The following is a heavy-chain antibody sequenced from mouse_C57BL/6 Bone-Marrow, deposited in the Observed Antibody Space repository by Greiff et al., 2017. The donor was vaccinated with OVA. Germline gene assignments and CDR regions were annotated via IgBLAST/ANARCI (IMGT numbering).Heavy chain of an antibody. CDR3: AREGTAQAPFAY. CDR1: GYAFSSYW. V-gene: IGHV1-80*01. Sequence: VKLQESGAELVKPGASVKISCKASGYAFSSYWMNWVKQRPGKGLEWIGQIYPGDGDTNYNGKFKGKATLTADKSSSTAYMQLSSLTSEDSAVYFCAREGTAQAPFAYWGQGTLVTVSA. D-gene: IGHD3-2*02. CDR2: IYPGDGDT. J-gene: IGHJ3*01.